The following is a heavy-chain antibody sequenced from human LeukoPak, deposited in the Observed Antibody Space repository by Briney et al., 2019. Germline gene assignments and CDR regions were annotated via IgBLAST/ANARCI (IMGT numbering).Heavy chain of an antibody. CDR2: IYYSGST. CDR3: AREGNWFDP. V-gene: IGHV4-39*07. CDR1: GGSISSSSYY. J-gene: IGHJ5*02. Sequence: SETLSLTCTVSGGSISSSSYYWGWIRQPPGKGLEWIGSIYYSGSTYYNPSLKSRVTISVDTSKNQFSLKLSSVTAADTAVYYCAREGNWFDPWGQGTLVTVSS.